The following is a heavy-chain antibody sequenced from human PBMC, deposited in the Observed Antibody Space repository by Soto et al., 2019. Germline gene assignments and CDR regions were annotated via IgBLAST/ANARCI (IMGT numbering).Heavy chain of an antibody. CDR3: ARQAQSYSSSRGANWFDP. CDR2: ISAYNGNT. V-gene: IGHV1-18*01. J-gene: IGHJ5*02. D-gene: IGHD6-6*01. Sequence: ASVKVSCKASGYTFTSYGISCVRQAPGQGLEWMGWISAYNGNTNYAQKLQGRVTMTTETSKNTLYLQMNSLRAEDTAVYYCARQAQSYSSSRGANWFDPWGQGTLVTVSS. CDR1: GYTFTSYG.